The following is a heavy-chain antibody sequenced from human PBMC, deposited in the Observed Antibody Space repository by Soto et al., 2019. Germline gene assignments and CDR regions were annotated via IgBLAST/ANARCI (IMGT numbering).Heavy chain of an antibody. CDR3: ARDWGAAGYYISVYYGMDV. CDR2: IYHSGST. Sequence: PSETLSITCAVSGYSISSGYYWGWIRQPPGKGLEWIGSIYHSGSTYYNPSLKSRVTISVDTSKNQFSLKLSSVTAADTAVYYCARDWGAAGYYISVYYGMDVWGQGTTVTVSS. V-gene: IGHV4-38-2*02. D-gene: IGHD6-13*01. CDR1: GYSISSGYY. J-gene: IGHJ6*02.